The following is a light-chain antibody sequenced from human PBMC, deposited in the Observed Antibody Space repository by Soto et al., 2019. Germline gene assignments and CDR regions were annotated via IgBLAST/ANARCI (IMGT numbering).Light chain of an antibody. CDR3: QQRSNWPPT. CDR1: QSVSSS. V-gene: IGKV3-11*01. J-gene: IGKJ1*01. CDR2: DAS. Sequence: EIVLTQSPATLSLSPGERATLSCRASQSVSSSLAWYQQKPGQAPRLLMYDASNRATGIPARLRGSGSGTDFTLTISSLEPEDFALYYCQQRSNWPPTFGQGTKVEIK.